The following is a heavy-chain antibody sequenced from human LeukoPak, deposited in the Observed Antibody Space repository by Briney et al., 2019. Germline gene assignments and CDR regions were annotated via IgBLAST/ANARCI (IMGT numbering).Heavy chain of an antibody. CDR1: GYSISSGYY. V-gene: IGHV4-38-2*02. CDR3: ARERGSGSYDY. CDR2: IYHSGST. Sequence: SETLSLTCAVSGYSISSGYYWGWIRQPPGKGLEWIGSIYHSGSTYYNPSLKSRVTISVDTSKNQFSLKLSSVTAADTAAYYCARERGSGSYDYWGQGTLVTVSS. D-gene: IGHD3-10*01. J-gene: IGHJ4*02.